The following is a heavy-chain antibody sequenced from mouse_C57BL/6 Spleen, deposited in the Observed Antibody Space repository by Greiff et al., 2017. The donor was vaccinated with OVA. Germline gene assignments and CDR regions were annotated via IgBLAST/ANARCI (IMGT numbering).Heavy chain of an antibody. Sequence: EVKLMESGGGLVQPKGSLKLSCAASGFSFNTYAMNWVRQAPGKGLEWVARIRSKSNNYATYYADSVKDRFTISRDDSERMLYLQMNNLKTEDTAMYYCVSATLHYYAMDYWGQGTSVTVSS. CDR3: VSATLHYYAMDY. CDR2: IRSKSNNYAT. CDR1: GFSFNTYA. V-gene: IGHV10-1*01. J-gene: IGHJ4*01. D-gene: IGHD1-1*01.